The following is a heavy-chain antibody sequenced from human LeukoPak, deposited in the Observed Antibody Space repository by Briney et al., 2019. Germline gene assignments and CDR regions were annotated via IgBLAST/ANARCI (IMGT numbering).Heavy chain of an antibody. Sequence: PGGSLRLSCAASGFTFSSYGMHWVRQAPGKGLEWVAVISYDGSNKYYADSVKGRFTISRDNSKNTLYLQMNSLRAEDTAVYYCARVTVSTRTIDYWGQGTLVTVSS. CDR3: ARVTVSTRTIDY. J-gene: IGHJ4*02. V-gene: IGHV3-30*03. D-gene: IGHD4-17*01. CDR2: ISYDGSNK. CDR1: GFTFSSYG.